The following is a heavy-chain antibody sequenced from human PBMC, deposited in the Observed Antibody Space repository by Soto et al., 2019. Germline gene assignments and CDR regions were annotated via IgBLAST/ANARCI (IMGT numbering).Heavy chain of an antibody. CDR2: ISWNSDST. V-gene: IGHV3-9*01. CDR1: GFTFDDYA. D-gene: IGHD1-26*01. Sequence: EVHLVESGGGLVQPGRSLRLSCAASGFTFDDYAMHWVRQAPGKGLEWVSGISWNSDSTGYADSVKGRFTISRDNAKNSLFLQMNSLRAEDTALYFCAKDTYILVGGTHIDFWGRGTLVSVSS. J-gene: IGHJ4*02. CDR3: AKDTYILVGGTHIDF.